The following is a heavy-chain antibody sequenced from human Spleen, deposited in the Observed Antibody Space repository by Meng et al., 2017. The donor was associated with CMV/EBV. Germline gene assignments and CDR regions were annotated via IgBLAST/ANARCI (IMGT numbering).Heavy chain of an antibody. J-gene: IGHJ4*02. V-gene: IGHV1-2*02. CDR1: GYAFTGYY. Sequence: SGYAFTGYYMHRVRQAPGQGLEWMGWINPNSGGTDYAQKFQGGVTMTRDTSISTAYMELSRLRSDDTAVYYCARGPHCSSTSCYLDYWGQGTLVTVSS. CDR3: ARGPHCSSTSCYLDY. D-gene: IGHD2-2*01. CDR2: INPNSGGT.